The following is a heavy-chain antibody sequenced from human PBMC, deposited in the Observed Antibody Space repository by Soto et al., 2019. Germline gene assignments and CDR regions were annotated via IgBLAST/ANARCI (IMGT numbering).Heavy chain of an antibody. D-gene: IGHD6-6*01. V-gene: IGHV3-30*18. CDR1: GFTFSSYG. Sequence: GGSLRLSCAASGFTFSSYGMHWVRQAPGKGLEWVAVISYDGSNKYYADSVKGRFTISRDNSKNTLYLQMNSLRAEDTAVYYCAKDSSSSGHFDYWGQGTLVTVSS. CDR3: AKDSSSSGHFDY. J-gene: IGHJ4*02. CDR2: ISYDGSNK.